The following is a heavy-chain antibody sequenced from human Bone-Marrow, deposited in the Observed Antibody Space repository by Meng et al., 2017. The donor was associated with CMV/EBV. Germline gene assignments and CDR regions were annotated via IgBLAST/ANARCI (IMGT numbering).Heavy chain of an antibody. CDR1: GFTVSANY. J-gene: IGHJ4*02. D-gene: IGHD3-3*01. Sequence: GGSLRLSCAASGFTVSANYMAWVRQAPGKGLEWVSVIHSGGTTAYADSVKGRFTISRDSSKSPLSLQMSSLRAEDTAVYYCARASPDSFDYWGQGTLVTVSS. CDR2: IHSGGTT. CDR3: ARASPDSFDY. V-gene: IGHV3-53*01.